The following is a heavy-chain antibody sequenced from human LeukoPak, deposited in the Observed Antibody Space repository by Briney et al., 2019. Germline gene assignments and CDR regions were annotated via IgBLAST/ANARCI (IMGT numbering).Heavy chain of an antibody. CDR3: ASCHCTNGVCYGECEYFQH. Sequence: ASVKVSCRASGYTFTSYGISWVRQAPGQGLEWMGWVGTYTGKTNYAQNLQGRVTMTTDTSTRTAYMELGSLRSDDTAVYYCASCHCTNGVCYGECEYFQHWGQGTLVTVSS. CDR1: GYTFTSYG. V-gene: IGHV1-18*01. CDR2: VGTYTGKT. J-gene: IGHJ1*01. D-gene: IGHD2-8*01.